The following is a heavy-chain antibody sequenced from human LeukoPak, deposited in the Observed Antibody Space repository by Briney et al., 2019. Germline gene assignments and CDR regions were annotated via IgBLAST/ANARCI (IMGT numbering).Heavy chain of an antibody. CDR1: GFTFSTYA. Sequence: GGSLRLSCAASGFTFSTYAMGWVRQAPGKGLEWVSSISSSSSYIYYADSVKGRFTISRDNAKNSLYLQMNSLRAEDTAVYYCARDRSSARYCSSTSCPHTHWGQGTLVTVSS. V-gene: IGHV3-21*01. CDR2: ISSSSSYI. D-gene: IGHD2-2*01. J-gene: IGHJ4*02. CDR3: ARDRSSARYCSSTSCPHTH.